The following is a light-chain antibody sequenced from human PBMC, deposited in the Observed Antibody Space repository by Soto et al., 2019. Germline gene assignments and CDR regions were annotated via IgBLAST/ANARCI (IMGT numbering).Light chain of an antibody. CDR3: QQYNNWPLT. CDR2: DAS. Sequence: EIVMTQSPATLSVSPGERATLSCRASQSVNTNLACYQQKPGQAPRLLIYDASTRATGIPARFSGSGSGKDFTLTISSLQSEDFAVYYCQQYNNWPLTFGGGTKVDIK. CDR1: QSVNTN. J-gene: IGKJ4*01. V-gene: IGKV3-15*01.